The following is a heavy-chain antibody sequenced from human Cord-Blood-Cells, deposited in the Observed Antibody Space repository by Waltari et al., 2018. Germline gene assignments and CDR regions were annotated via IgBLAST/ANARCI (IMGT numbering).Heavy chain of an antibody. J-gene: IGHJ4*02. CDR1: GGTFSSYA. Sequence: QVQLVQSGAEVKTPGSSVKVSCKASGGTFSSYAISWVRQAPGQGLEWMGRIIPILGIANYAQKFQGRVTITADKSTSTAYMELSSLRSEDTAVYYCARKDTAMASYFFSYWGQGTLVTVSS. CDR3: ARKDTAMASYFFSY. V-gene: IGHV1-69*09. CDR2: IIPILGIA. D-gene: IGHD5-18*01.